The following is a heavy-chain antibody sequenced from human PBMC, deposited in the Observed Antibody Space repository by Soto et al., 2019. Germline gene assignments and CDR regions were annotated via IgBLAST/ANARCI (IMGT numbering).Heavy chain of an antibody. CDR2: INSDGSST. V-gene: IGHV3-74*01. J-gene: IGHJ4*02. CDR1: GFTFSSYW. CDR3: ARGSLRYCSSTSCYPLDY. D-gene: IGHD2-2*01. Sequence: GGSLRLSCAASGFTFSSYWMHWVRQAPGKGLVWVSRINSDGSSTSYADSVKGRFTISRDNAKNTLYLQMNSLRAEDTAVYYCARGSLRYCSSTSCYPLDYWGQGTLVTVSS.